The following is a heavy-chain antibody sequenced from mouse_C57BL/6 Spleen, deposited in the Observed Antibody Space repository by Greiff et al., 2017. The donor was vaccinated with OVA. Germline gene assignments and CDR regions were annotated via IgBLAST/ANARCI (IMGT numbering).Heavy chain of an antibody. Sequence: EVQLQQSGTVLARPGASVKMSCTTSGYTFTSYWMHWVKQRPGQGLEWIGAIYPGNSDTSYNQKFKGKAKLTAVTSASTAYMELSSLTNEDSAVYYCTHDYDRFAYWGQGTLVTVSA. CDR2: IYPGNSDT. D-gene: IGHD2-4*01. J-gene: IGHJ3*01. CDR1: GYTFTSYW. CDR3: THDYDRFAY. V-gene: IGHV1-5*01.